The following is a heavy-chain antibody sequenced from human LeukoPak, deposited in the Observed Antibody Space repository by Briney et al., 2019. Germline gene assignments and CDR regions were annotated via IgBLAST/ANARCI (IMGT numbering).Heavy chain of an antibody. Sequence: GGSLRLSCAASGFALSSYWMSWVRQAPGKGLQWVANIKLDGSEKYYVDSVKGRFTISRDNAKNSLYLQMNSLRAEDTAVYYCAAFGAYSSSFHFDYWGQGTLVTVSS. D-gene: IGHD6-6*01. CDR2: IKLDGSEK. CDR3: AAFGAYSSSFHFDY. J-gene: IGHJ4*02. V-gene: IGHV3-7*01. CDR1: GFALSSYW.